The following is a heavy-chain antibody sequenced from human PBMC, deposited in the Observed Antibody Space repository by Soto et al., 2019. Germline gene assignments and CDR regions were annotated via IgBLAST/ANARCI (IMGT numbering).Heavy chain of an antibody. CDR2: ISGSGGST. J-gene: IGHJ4*02. CDR3: AKADYSYSWAPGDY. D-gene: IGHD6-13*01. V-gene: IGHV3-23*01. CDR1: GFTFSNYA. Sequence: PGGSLRLSCAASGFTFSNYAVTWVRQAPGKGLEWVSTISGSGGSTYYADSVKGRFTISRDNSKNTLYLQMNSLRVEDTALYYCAKADYSYSWAPGDYWGQGTRVTVSS.